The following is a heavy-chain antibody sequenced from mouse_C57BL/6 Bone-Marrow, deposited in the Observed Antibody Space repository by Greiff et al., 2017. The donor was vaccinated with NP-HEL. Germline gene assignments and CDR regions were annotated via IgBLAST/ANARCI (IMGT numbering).Heavy chain of an antibody. CDR1: GYSFTDYN. Sequence: VQLQQSGPELVKPGASVKISCKASGYSFTDYNMNWVKQSNGQSLEWIGVINPNYGTTSYNQKFKGKATLTVDQSSSTAYMQLNSLTSEDSAVYYWAREDYYGSSFYYFDYWGQGTTLTVSS. V-gene: IGHV1-39*01. CDR3: AREDYYGSSFYYFDY. D-gene: IGHD1-1*01. CDR2: INPNYGTT. J-gene: IGHJ2*01.